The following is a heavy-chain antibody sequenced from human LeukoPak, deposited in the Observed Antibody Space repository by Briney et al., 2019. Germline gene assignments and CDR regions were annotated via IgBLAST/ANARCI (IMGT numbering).Heavy chain of an antibody. D-gene: IGHD3-22*01. CDR3: ARVSYYYDPDGFDI. Sequence: PSETLSLTCTVSGYSISSGYYWGWIRQPPGKGLEWIGSIYHSGSTYYNPSLKSRVTISVDTSKNQFSLKLSSVTAADTAVYYCARVSYYYDPDGFDIWGQGTMVTVFS. J-gene: IGHJ3*02. V-gene: IGHV4-38-2*02. CDR1: GYSISSGYY. CDR2: IYHSGST.